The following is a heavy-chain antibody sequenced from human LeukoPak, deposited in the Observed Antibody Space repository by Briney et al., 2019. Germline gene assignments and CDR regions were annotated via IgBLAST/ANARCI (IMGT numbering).Heavy chain of an antibody. D-gene: IGHD3-10*01. CDR3: ARVQGLWFGELFYFDY. Sequence: SETLSPTCTVSGGSISSYYWSWIRQPPGKGLEWIGYIYYSGSTNYNPSLKSRVTISVDTSKNQFSLKLSSVTAADTAVYYCARVQGLWFGELFYFDYWGQGTLVTVSS. J-gene: IGHJ4*02. CDR2: IYYSGST. V-gene: IGHV4-59*01. CDR1: GGSISSYY.